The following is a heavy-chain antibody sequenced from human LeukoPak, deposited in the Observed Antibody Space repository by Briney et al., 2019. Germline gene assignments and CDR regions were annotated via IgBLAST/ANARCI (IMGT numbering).Heavy chain of an antibody. CDR1: GFTFRGYA. J-gene: IGHJ3*02. D-gene: IGHD1-20*01. CDR3: AKNLYNWNGNDAFNI. V-gene: IGHV3-23*01. CDR2: ISGSGGST. Sequence: GGSRRLSCAASGFTFRGYAISWVRQAPGKGREWVSAISGSGGSTYYADSVKGRFTISRDNSKNTLYLQMNSLRAEDTAVYYCAKNLYNWNGNDAFNIWGQGTMVTVSS.